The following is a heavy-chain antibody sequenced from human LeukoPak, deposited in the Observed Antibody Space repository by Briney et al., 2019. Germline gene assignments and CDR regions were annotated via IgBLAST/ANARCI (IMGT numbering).Heavy chain of an antibody. CDR3: ARAEDYGSGSYFDY. CDR2: IYHSGST. V-gene: IGHV4-31*03. CDR1: GGSISSGGYY. Sequence: SETLSLTCTVSGGSISSGGYYWSWIRQHPGKGLEWIGDIYHSGSTYYNPSLKSRVTISADTSKNHFSLKLSSVTAADTAVYFCARAEDYGSGSYFDYWGQGTLVTVSS. J-gene: IGHJ4*02. D-gene: IGHD3-10*01.